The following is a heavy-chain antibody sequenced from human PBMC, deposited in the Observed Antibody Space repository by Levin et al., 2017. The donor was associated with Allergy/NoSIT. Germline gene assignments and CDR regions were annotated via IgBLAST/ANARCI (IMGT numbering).Heavy chain of an antibody. Sequence: LSLTCAASGFSFSSYAMHWVRQAPGKGLEWVAVISYDGTTKYYTDSVKGRFTISRDNSKNTLYLQMNNLRAEDTAAFYCAKRRVPQQVHDAFDMWGQGTMVIVSS. CDR1: GFSFSSYA. CDR2: ISYDGTTK. V-gene: IGHV3-30-3*01. CDR3: AKRRVPQQVHDAFDM. D-gene: IGHD6-13*01. J-gene: IGHJ3*02.